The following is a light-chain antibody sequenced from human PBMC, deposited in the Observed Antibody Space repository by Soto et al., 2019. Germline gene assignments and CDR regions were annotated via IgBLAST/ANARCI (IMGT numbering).Light chain of an antibody. CDR1: QSLSGSY. CDR2: GAS. Sequence: EIVLTQSPGTLSLSPGERATLSCRASQSLSGSYLAWYQQKPGQAPRLLIYGASSRATGIPDRFSGSGSGTDFTLTISRLEPEDFAVYYCQQYGSSPFTFGGGTKVEIK. V-gene: IGKV3-20*01. J-gene: IGKJ4*01. CDR3: QQYGSSPFT.